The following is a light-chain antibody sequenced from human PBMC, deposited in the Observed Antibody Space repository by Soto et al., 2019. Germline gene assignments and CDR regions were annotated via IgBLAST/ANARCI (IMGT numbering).Light chain of an antibody. CDR3: CSYAGSYTFEV. CDR2: EGS. V-gene: IGLV2-23*03. J-gene: IGLJ2*01. CDR1: SSDVGSYNL. Sequence: QSVMTQPASVSGSPGQSITISCTGTSSDVGSYNLVSWYQQHPGKAPKLMIYEGSKRPSGVSNRFSGSKSGNTASLTISGLQAEDEADFFCCSYAGSYTFEVFGGGTKLTVL.